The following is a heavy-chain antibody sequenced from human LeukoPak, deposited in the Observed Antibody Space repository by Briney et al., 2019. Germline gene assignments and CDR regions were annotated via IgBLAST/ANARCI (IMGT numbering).Heavy chain of an antibody. D-gene: IGHD1-20*01. CDR2: ISSDGDTT. CDR1: GFTFSSYW. CDR3: ARVLYSWNDVVDY. V-gene: IGHV3-74*01. Sequence: GGSPRLSCAASGFTFSSYWMHWVRQAPGKGLVWVSRISSDGDTTNYADSVKGRFTISRDNAKNTLYLQMNSLRAEDTAVYYCARVLYSWNDVVDYWGQGTLVTVSS. J-gene: IGHJ4*02.